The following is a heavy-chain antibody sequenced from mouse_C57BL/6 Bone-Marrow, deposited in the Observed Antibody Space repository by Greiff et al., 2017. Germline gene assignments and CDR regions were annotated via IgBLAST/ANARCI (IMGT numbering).Heavy chain of an antibody. CDR3: ALYPYAMDY. D-gene: IGHD2-1*01. CDR2: IDPSDSYT. CDR1: GYTFTSYW. V-gene: IGHV1-69*01. Sequence: VQLKQPGAELVMPGASVKLSCKASGYTFTSYWMHWVKQRPGQGLEWIGEIDPSDSYTNYNQKLKGKSTLTVDKSASTAYMQLSSLTSEDSAVYYCALYPYAMDYWGQGTSVTVSS. J-gene: IGHJ4*01.